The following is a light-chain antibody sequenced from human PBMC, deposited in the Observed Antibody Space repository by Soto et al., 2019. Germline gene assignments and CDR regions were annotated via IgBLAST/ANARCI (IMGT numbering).Light chain of an antibody. CDR3: QEYGGSPFT. CDR2: GTS. CDR1: ESVYINS. V-gene: IGKV3-20*01. Sequence: IVLTQSPGTLSLSPGESATLSCKASESVYINSFAWYQQKPGQPPRLLIYGTSTRATGIPDRFSGSGSGSDFVLNNNRLEVKDVGEYYCQEYGGSPFTSSPGTRVDIK. J-gene: IGKJ3*01.